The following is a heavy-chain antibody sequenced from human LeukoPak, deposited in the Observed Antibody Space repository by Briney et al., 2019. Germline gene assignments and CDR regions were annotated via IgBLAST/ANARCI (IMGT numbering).Heavy chain of an antibody. CDR2: ISSSSSYI. D-gene: IGHD6-19*01. J-gene: IGHJ6*02. V-gene: IGHV3-21*01. CDR1: GFTFSSYS. Sequence: MAWGSLRLSCAASGFTFSSYSMNWVRQAPGKGLEWVSSISSSSSYIYYADSVKGRFTISRDNAKNSLYLQMNSLRAEDTAVYYCARDFYSSGWYYGMDVWGQGTTVTVSS. CDR3: ARDFYSSGWYYGMDV.